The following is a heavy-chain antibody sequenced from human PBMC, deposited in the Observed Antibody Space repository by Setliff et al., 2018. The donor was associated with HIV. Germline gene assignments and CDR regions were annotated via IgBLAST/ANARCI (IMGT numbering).Heavy chain of an antibody. CDR3: AHRVTDPVPYYDSSGYFDY. CDR1: GFSLNSDGEA. Sequence: SGPTLVNPTQTLTLTCTFSGFSLNSDGEAVGWARQTPGRALEWLAIIYWDDFHHYTPTLKNRLIITKDASNNQVVLKLTNMEPVDSATYYCAHRVTDPVPYYDSSGYFDYWGRGTLVTVSS. J-gene: IGHJ4*02. V-gene: IGHV2-5*02. D-gene: IGHD3-22*01. CDR2: IYWDDFH.